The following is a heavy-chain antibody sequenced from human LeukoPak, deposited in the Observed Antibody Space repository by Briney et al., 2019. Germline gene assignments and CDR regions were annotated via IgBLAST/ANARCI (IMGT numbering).Heavy chain of an antibody. CDR1: GFTFSNYA. CDR2: ISGSGVAT. Sequence: PGGSLRLSCAASGFTFSNYAMNWVRQAPGKGLEWVSAISGSGVATFNADSVKGRFTISRDNSKNTLYLQMNSLRAEDTAVYYCAKDLSSGWYPYYFDFWGRGTLVTVSS. J-gene: IGHJ4*02. D-gene: IGHD6-19*01. CDR3: AKDLSSGWYPYYFDF. V-gene: IGHV3-23*01.